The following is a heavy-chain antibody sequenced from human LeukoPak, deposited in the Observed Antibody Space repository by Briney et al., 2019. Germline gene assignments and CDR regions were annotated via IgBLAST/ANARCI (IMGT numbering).Heavy chain of an antibody. CDR3: ASGSSGWYGY. V-gene: IGHV4-39*01. J-gene: IGHJ4*02. Sequence: SETLSLTCTVSGGSISSSSYYWGWIRQPPGKGLEWIGSIYYSGSTYYNPSLESRVTISVDTSKTQFPLKLSSVAAADTAVYYCASGSSGWYGYWGQGTLVTVSS. CDR1: GGSISSSSYY. D-gene: IGHD6-19*01. CDR2: IYYSGST.